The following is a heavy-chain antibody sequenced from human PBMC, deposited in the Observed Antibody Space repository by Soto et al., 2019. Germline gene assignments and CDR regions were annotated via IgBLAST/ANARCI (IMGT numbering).Heavy chain of an antibody. J-gene: IGHJ6*02. V-gene: IGHV3-74*01. CDR3: AGGMAGLDV. CDR2: INSDGSQT. CDR1: GLSFNIYW. D-gene: IGHD2-8*01. Sequence: EVQLVESGGGLVQPGGSLRLSCAASGLSFNIYWMHWVRQVPGKGLVWLARINSDGSQTIYVDSVKGRFTISRDNAKSTVFLQMDRLRDEDTGVYYCAGGMAGLDVWGQGTTVTVSS.